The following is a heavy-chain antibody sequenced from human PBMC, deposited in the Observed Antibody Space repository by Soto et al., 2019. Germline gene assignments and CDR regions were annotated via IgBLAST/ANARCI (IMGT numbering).Heavy chain of an antibody. V-gene: IGHV3-33*08. J-gene: IGHJ4*02. Sequence: GGSLRLSCAASGFTFSNYAMNWVRQAPGKGLEWVSTIWFNGSNQFYADSVKGRFTISRDNSKNTVSLQMNSLRDEDSAAYYCATTGPYWGQGTLVTVSS. CDR2: IWFNGSNQ. CDR1: GFTFSNYA. CDR3: ATTGPY.